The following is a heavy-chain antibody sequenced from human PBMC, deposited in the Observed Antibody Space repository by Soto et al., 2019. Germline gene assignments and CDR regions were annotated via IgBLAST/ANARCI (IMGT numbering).Heavy chain of an antibody. CDR1: GFSLSTSGVG. D-gene: IGHD2-21*01. CDR2: IYWDDDK. Sequence: QITLKESGPTLVKPTQTLTLTCTFSGFSLSTSGVGVGWIRQPPGKALEWLALIYWDDDKRYSPSLKSRLTITKDTAKNQVVLTMTNMDPVDTATYYCARHLPVAVFDYWGQGTLVTVSS. CDR3: ARHLPVAVFDY. J-gene: IGHJ4*02. V-gene: IGHV2-5*02.